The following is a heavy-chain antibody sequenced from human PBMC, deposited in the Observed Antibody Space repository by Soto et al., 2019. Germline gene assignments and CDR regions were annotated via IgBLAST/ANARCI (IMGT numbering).Heavy chain of an antibody. CDR2: ISYDGSNK. J-gene: IGHJ4*02. CDR1: GFTFSSYG. Sequence: QVQLVESGGGVVQPGRSLRLSCAASGFTFSSYGMHWVRQAPGKGLEWVAVISYDGSNKYYADSVKGRFTISRDNSKNTLDLQMNSLRTEDTAVYYCAKERCSGGNCYFDYWGQGTLVTVSS. CDR3: AKERCSGGNCYFDY. D-gene: IGHD2-15*01. V-gene: IGHV3-30*18.